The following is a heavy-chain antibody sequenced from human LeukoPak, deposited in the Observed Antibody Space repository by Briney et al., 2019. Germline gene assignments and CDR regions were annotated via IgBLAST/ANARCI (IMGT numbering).Heavy chain of an antibody. D-gene: IGHD6-13*01. CDR2: ISSSSSYI. Sequence: GGSLRLSCAASGFTFSSYGMNWVRQAPGKGLEWVSSISSSSSYIYYADSVKGRFTISRDNAKNSLYLQMNSLRAEDTAVYYCARVEEVSSSWPFDYWGQGTLVTVSS. CDR3: ARVEEVSSSWPFDY. J-gene: IGHJ4*02. V-gene: IGHV3-21*01. CDR1: GFTFSSYG.